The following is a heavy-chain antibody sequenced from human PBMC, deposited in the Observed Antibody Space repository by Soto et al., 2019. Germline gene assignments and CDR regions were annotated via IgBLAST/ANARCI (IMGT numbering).Heavy chain of an antibody. Sequence: QVQLQESGPGLVQPSQTLSLACTVSGDSISSGGYYWSWIRQHPGKGLEWIGYIYYSGSTFYNPSLQSRVTISVDTSKNQFSLKLSSVTAADTAVYYCARGLSVTVFDFWGQGTLVTVSS. CDR2: IYYSGST. J-gene: IGHJ4*02. CDR3: ARGLSVTVFDF. CDR1: GDSISSGGYY. V-gene: IGHV4-31*03. D-gene: IGHD4-17*01.